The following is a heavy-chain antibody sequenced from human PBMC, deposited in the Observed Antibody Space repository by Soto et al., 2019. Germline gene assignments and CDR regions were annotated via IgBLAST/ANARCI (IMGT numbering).Heavy chain of an antibody. D-gene: IGHD2-2*01. Sequence: ASVKVSCKASGYTFTSYGISWVRQAPGQGLEWMGWISAYNGNTNYAQKLQGRVTMTTDTSTSTAYMELRSLRSDDTAVYYCARDLGYCSSTSCNYYYYYYMDVWGQGTTVTVSS. CDR1: GYTFTSYG. V-gene: IGHV1-18*01. CDR3: ARDLGYCSSTSCNYYYYYYMDV. J-gene: IGHJ6*03. CDR2: ISAYNGNT.